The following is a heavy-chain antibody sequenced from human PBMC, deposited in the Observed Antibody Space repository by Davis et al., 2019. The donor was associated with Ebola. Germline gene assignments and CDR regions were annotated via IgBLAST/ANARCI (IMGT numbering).Heavy chain of an antibody. Sequence: GESLKISCAASGFTFSSYSMNWVRQAPGRGLEWVSYISSSSTTKYYADSVKGRFTISRDNAKNSLYLQMNSLRAEDTAVYYCARDPYSRYGNYYYGMDVWGQGTTVTVSS. CDR1: GFTFSSYS. V-gene: IGHV3-48*04. J-gene: IGHJ6*02. CDR3: ARDPYSRYGNYYYGMDV. D-gene: IGHD6-13*01. CDR2: ISSSSTTK.